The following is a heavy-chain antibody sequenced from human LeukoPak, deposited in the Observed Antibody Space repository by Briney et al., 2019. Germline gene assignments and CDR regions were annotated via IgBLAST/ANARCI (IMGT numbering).Heavy chain of an antibody. Sequence: PSETLSLTCTVSGGSISSYYWSWIRQPPGKGLEWIGYIYYSGSTNYNPSLKSRVTISVDTSKNQFSLKLSSVTAADTAVYYCARDLTGYYKGGSWGQGTLVTVSS. CDR2: IYYSGST. D-gene: IGHD3-9*01. CDR1: GGSISSYY. J-gene: IGHJ4*02. CDR3: ARDLTGYYKGGS. V-gene: IGHV4-59*01.